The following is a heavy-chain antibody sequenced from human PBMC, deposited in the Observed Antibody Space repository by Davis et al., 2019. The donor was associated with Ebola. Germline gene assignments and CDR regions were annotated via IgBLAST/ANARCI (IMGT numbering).Heavy chain of an antibody. CDR3: ARTLNGVPFDT. CDR1: GGSISSYY. D-gene: IGHD2-8*01. V-gene: IGHV4-59*08. Sequence: MPSETLSLTCTVSGGSISSYYWSWIRQPPGKGLEWIGYIYYSGSTNYNPSLKSRVTISVDTSKNQFSLKLSSVTAADTAMYYCARTLNGVPFDTWGQGTLVTVSS. CDR2: IYYSGST. J-gene: IGHJ5*02.